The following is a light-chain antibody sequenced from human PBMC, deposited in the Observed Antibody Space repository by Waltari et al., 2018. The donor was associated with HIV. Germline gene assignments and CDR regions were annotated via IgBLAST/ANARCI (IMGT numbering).Light chain of an antibody. CDR1: ALPQLF. V-gene: IGLV3-25*03. Sequence: FDLTQPPSMSVSPGQTPRITCSGDALPQLFAYWFQQKSGQAPVLLIFKDTERQTGIPARFSGSSSGTVATLTISGVRAEDEADYYCQSSDTSGTYFGGGTKLTVL. CDR3: QSSDTSGTY. J-gene: IGLJ2*01. CDR2: KDT.